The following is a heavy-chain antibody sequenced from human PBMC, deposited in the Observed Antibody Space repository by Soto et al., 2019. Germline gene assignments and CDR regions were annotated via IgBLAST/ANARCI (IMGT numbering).Heavy chain of an antibody. D-gene: IGHD1-20*01. CDR1: GFTFSDYY. CDR3: ARDYDWNAKTAYYMDV. CDR2: ISSSGSTI. V-gene: IGHV3-11*01. Sequence: QVQLVESGGGLVKPGGSLRLSCAASGFTFSDYYMSWIRQAPGKGLEWVSYISSSGSTIYYEDSVKGRFTISRDNAKNSLYLQMNSLRAEDTAVYYCARDYDWNAKTAYYMDVWGKGTTVTVSS. J-gene: IGHJ6*03.